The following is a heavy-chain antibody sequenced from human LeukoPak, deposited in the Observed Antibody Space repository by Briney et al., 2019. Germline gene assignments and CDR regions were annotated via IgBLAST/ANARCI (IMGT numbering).Heavy chain of an antibody. CDR3: ARLRYSSGQDY. Sequence: KPSATLSLTCTVSGGSISTYYWSWIRQPPGKGLEWIGYIYYSGTTNYNPSLKSRVTISVDTSQNQFSLKLSSVTAADTAVYYCARLRYSSGQDYWGQGTLVTVSS. CDR2: IYYSGTT. V-gene: IGHV4-59*01. J-gene: IGHJ4*02. D-gene: IGHD6-19*01. CDR1: GGSISTYY.